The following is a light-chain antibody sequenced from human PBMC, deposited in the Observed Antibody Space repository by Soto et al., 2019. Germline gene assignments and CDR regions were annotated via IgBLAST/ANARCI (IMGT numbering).Light chain of an antibody. CDR1: QSVNTY. V-gene: IGKV3-11*01. Sequence: VLTQSPATLSLSPGERATLSCRASQSVNTYLAWYQQRPGQAPRLLIYDASNRAAGIPARFSGSGFGTDFTLTISSLEPEDFAVYYCQQRQNWPPLTFGGGSVVEIK. CDR3: QQRQNWPPLT. J-gene: IGKJ4*01. CDR2: DAS.